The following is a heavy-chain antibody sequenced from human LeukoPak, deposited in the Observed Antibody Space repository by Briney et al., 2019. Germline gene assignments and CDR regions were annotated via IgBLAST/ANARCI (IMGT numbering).Heavy chain of an antibody. J-gene: IGHJ4*02. CDR2: ISWDGGST. CDR3: AKVGSMVRGGITAPFDY. D-gene: IGHD3-10*01. V-gene: IGHV3-43D*03. Sequence: GGSLRLSCAASGFAFDDYAIHWVRQTPWKGLEWVSLISWDGGSTYYADSVKGRFTISRDNSKNSLYLQMNSLTAEDTGLYYCAKVGSMVRGGITAPFDYWGQGTLVTVSS. CDR1: GFAFDDYA.